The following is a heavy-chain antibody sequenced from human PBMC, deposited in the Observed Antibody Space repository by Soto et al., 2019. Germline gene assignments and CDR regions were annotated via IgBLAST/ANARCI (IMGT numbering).Heavy chain of an antibody. Sequence: GESLKISCKGSGYNFTTFWIGWVRQVPGKGLEWMGIIYPGDSETKYGPDFEGQVTISADRSTNTAYLQWRSLRASDTAMYYCARLGFPGAIYFDSWGLGTLVTVSS. J-gene: IGHJ4*02. V-gene: IGHV5-51*01. CDR2: IYPGDSET. CDR3: ARLGFPGAIYFDS. CDR1: GYNFTTFW.